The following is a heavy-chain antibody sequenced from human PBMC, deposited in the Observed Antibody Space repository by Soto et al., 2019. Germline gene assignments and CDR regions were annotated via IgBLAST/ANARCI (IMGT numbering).Heavy chain of an antibody. CDR1: GGTFSSYA. Sequence: QVQLVQSGAEVKKPGSSVKVSCKASGGTFSSYAISRVRQAPGQGLEWMGGIIPIFGTANYAQKFQGRVTITADESTSTAYMELSSLRSEDTAVYYCARDAIAAEVSPFDYWGQGTLVTVSS. CDR2: IIPIFGTA. CDR3: ARDAIAAEVSPFDY. V-gene: IGHV1-69*01. J-gene: IGHJ4*02. D-gene: IGHD6-13*01.